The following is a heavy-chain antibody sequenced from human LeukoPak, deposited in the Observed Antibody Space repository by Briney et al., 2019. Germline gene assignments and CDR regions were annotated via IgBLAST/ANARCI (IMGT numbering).Heavy chain of an antibody. D-gene: IGHD6-13*01. V-gene: IGHV4-59*01. J-gene: IGHJ4*02. CDR1: DDSISDYY. CDR3: ARAGIAAAGTLYYFDY. CDR2: FHNSGTS. Sequence: SETLSLTCTVSDDSISDYYRGWIRQPPGKGLEWIGYFHNSGTSTYNPSLKSRVTISADTSKNQFSLKLSSVTAADTAVYYCARAGIAAAGTLYYFDYWGQGTLVTVSP.